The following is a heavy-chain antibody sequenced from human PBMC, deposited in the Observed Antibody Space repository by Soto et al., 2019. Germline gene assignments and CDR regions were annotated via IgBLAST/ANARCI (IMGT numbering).Heavy chain of an antibody. J-gene: IGHJ6*02. CDR2: INSDGSST. Sequence: GGSLRLSCAASGFTFSSYWMHWVRQAPRKGLVWVSRINSDGSSTSYADSVKGRFTISRDNAKNTLYLQMNSLRAEDTAVYYCAFLHDYYGMDVWGQGTTVTVSS. CDR3: AFLHDYYGMDV. V-gene: IGHV3-74*01. CDR1: GFTFSSYW.